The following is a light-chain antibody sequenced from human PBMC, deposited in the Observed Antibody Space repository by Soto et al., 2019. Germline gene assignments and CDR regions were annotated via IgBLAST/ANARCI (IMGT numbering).Light chain of an antibody. CDR1: QSVSSSY. V-gene: IGKV3-20*01. Sequence: ENVLTQSPGTPSLSPREKANLSCRASQSVSSSYLAWYQQKPGQAPRLLIYGASSRATGIPDRFSGSGSGTDFTLTISRLEPEDFAVYYCQQYGSSPRITFGQGTRLEIK. CDR3: QQYGSSPRIT. J-gene: IGKJ5*01. CDR2: GAS.